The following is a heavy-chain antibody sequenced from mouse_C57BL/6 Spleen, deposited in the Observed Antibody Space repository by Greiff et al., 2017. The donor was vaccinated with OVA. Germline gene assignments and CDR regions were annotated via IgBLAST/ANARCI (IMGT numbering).Heavy chain of an antibody. CDR3: ARASNYDGDY. J-gene: IGHJ4*01. Sequence: EVMLVESGGGLVKPGGSLKLSCAASGFTFSSYAMSWVRQTPEKRLEWVATISDGGSYTYYPDNVKGRFTISRDNAKNNLYLQMSHLKSEDTAMYYYARASNYDGDYWGQGTSVTVSS. V-gene: IGHV5-4*03. CDR1: GFTFSSYA. CDR2: ISDGGSYT. D-gene: IGHD2-5*01.